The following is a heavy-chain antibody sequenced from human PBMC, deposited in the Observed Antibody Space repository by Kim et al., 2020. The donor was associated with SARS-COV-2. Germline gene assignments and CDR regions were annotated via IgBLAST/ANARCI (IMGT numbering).Heavy chain of an antibody. Sequence: GGSLRLSCAASGFTFSSYGMHWVRQAPGKGLEWVAVISHDGSNKYYADSVKGRFTISRDNSKNTLYLQMNSLRAEDTAVYYCAKDFGDGYNYGDFDYWGQGTLVTVSS. D-gene: IGHD5-12*01. V-gene: IGHV3-30*18. CDR2: ISHDGSNK. CDR3: AKDFGDGYNYGDFDY. J-gene: IGHJ4*02. CDR1: GFTFSSYG.